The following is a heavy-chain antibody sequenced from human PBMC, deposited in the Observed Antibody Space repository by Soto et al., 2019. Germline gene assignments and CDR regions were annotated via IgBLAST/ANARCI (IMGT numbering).Heavy chain of an antibody. Sequence: GGSLRLSCAASGFPFSNAWMNWVRQAPGKGLEWVGRIKSKTDGGTTDYAAPVKGRFTISRDDSKNTLYLQMSSLKTEDTAVYYCTTKMVEVLHYYYYYGMDVWGQGTTVTVSS. CDR1: GFPFSNAW. J-gene: IGHJ6*02. CDR3: TTKMVEVLHYYYYYGMDV. V-gene: IGHV3-15*07. CDR2: IKSKTDGGTT. D-gene: IGHD3-10*01.